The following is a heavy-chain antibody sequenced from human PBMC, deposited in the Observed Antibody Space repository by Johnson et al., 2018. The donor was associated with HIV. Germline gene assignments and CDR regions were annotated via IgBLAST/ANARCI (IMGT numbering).Heavy chain of an antibody. CDR1: GFTFSSYA. V-gene: IGHV3-30*04. CDR2: IKQDGSEK. Sequence: QVQLVESGGGVVQPGRSLRLSCAASGFTFSSYAMHWVRQAPGKGLEWVANIKQDGSEKYYVDSVKGRFTISRDNSKNTLYLQMNSLRAEETAVFYCTKERPVLYYVSSGLTGPDAFDIWGQGTMVTVSS. D-gene: IGHD3-22*01. J-gene: IGHJ3*02. CDR3: TKERPVLYYVSSGLTGPDAFDI.